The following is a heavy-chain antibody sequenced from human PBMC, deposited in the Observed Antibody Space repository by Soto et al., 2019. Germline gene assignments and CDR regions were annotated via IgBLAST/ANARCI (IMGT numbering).Heavy chain of an antibody. V-gene: IGHV1-3*01. CDR1: GYTFPRYA. D-gene: IGHD3-9*01. Sequence: QVPLVQSGAEVKKPGASVKVSCKTSGYTFPRYALHWVRQAPGQRLEWMGWINPANGNTKYSQKSQGRVPFTRDTSASTAYMELSSLISEDTAVYYCARRGALTSYFFGYYFDYWGQGTLVTVSS. CDR3: ARRGALTSYFFGYYFDY. J-gene: IGHJ4*02. CDR2: INPANGNT.